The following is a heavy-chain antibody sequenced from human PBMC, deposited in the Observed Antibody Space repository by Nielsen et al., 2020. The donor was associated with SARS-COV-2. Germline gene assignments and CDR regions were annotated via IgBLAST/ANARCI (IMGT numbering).Heavy chain of an antibody. CDR1: GVSFSGYY. V-gene: IGHV4-34*01. CDR3: ARLGWGSFDY. Sequence: SETLSLTCAVYGVSFSGYYWSWIRQPPGKGLEWIGEINHSGSTNYNPSLKSRVTISVDTSKNQFSLKLSSVTAADTAVYYCARLGWGSFDYWGQGTLVTVSS. J-gene: IGHJ4*02. D-gene: IGHD6-19*01. CDR2: INHSGST.